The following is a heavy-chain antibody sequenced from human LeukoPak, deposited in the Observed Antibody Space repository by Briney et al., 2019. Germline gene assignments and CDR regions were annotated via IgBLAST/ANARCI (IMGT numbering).Heavy chain of an antibody. J-gene: IGHJ4*02. D-gene: IGHD6-19*01. Sequence: SETLSLTCTVSGGSISSYYWSWIRQPPGKGLEWIGYIYYSGSTNHNPSLKSRVTISVDTSKNQFSLKLSSVTAADTAVYYCARASGWSLSDPTPNFDYWGQGTLVTVSS. V-gene: IGHV4-59*01. CDR2: IYYSGST. CDR3: ARASGWSLSDPTPNFDY. CDR1: GGSISSYY.